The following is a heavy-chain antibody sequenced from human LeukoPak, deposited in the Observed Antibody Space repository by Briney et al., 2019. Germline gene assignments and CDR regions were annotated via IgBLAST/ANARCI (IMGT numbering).Heavy chain of an antibody. CDR2: IRYDGSNK. CDR1: GFTFSSYG. V-gene: IGHV3-30*02. D-gene: IGHD2-21*02. Sequence: GGSLRLSCAASGFTFSSYGMHWVRQAPGKGLEWVAFIRYDGSNKYYADSVKGRFTISRDNSKNTLYLQMNSLRAEDTAVYYCARVFFKVRLTGAALYWGQGTLVTVSS. CDR3: ARVFFKVRLTGAALY. J-gene: IGHJ4*02.